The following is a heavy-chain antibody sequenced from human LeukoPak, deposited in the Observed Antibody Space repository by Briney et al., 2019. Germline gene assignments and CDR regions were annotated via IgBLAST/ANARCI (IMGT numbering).Heavy chain of an antibody. CDR2: MNPNSGNT. CDR3: ARAPRYNWNDRETPFDY. CDR1: GCTFTSYD. Sequence: ASVKVSCKASGCTFTSYDINWVRQATGQGLEWMGWMNPNSGNTGYAQKFQGRVTMTRNTSISTAYMELSSLRSEDTAVYYCARAPRYNWNDRETPFDYWGQGTLVTVSS. D-gene: IGHD1-1*01. V-gene: IGHV1-8*01. J-gene: IGHJ4*02.